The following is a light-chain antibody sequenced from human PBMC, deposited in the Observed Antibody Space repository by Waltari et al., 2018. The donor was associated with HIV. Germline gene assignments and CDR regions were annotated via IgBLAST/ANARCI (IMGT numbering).Light chain of an antibody. CDR2: EVT. Sequence: QSALTQPASVSGSPGQSITISCLGTSSHVGGYTLVSWYQPHPGKAPKLIIYEVTYRPSGVSDRFSGSKSGNTASLTISGLQAEDEADYYCCSYTSSNTYDFGTGTTVTVL. CDR1: SSHVGGYTL. J-gene: IGLJ1*01. V-gene: IGLV2-14*03. CDR3: CSYTSSNTYD.